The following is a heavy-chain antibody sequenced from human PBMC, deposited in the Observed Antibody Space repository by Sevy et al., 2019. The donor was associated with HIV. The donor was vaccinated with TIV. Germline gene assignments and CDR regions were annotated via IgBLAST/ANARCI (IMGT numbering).Heavy chain of an antibody. CDR2: IWYDGSNK. CDR3: ARDRDESSGYYYSNYGMDV. CDR1: GFTFSSYG. J-gene: IGHJ6*02. D-gene: IGHD3-22*01. Sequence: GGSLRLSCAASGFTFSSYGMHWVRQAPGKGLEWVAAIWYDGSNKYYADSVKGRFTISRDNSKNTLYLQMNSLRAEDTAVYYCARDRDESSGYYYSNYGMDVWGQGTTVTVSS. V-gene: IGHV3-33*01.